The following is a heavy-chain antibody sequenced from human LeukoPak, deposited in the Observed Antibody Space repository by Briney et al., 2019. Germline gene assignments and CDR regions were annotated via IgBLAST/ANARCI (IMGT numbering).Heavy chain of an antibody. Sequence: SETLSLTCAVYGGSFSGYYWSWIRQPPGKGLEWIGEINHSGSNNYNPSLKSRVTISVDTSKNQFSLKLSSVTAADTAVYYCARRTQGWLLLSNFDYWGQGTLVTVSS. CDR3: ARRTQGWLLLSNFDY. V-gene: IGHV4-34*01. CDR1: GGSFSGYY. J-gene: IGHJ4*02. CDR2: INHSGSN. D-gene: IGHD3-22*01.